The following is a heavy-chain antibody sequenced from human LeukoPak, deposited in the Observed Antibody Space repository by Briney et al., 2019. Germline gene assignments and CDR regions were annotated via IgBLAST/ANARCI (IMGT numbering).Heavy chain of an antibody. CDR2: INPSGGST. D-gene: IGHD1-26*01. CDR3: TRALRSGSYSFDFQY. Sequence: GASVKVSCKASGYTFTSYYIHWVRQAPGQGLEWMGIINPSGGSTSYAQKFQGRVTMTRDMSTSTVNMELSRLRSEDTAVYYCTRALRSGSYSFDFQYWGQGSLVTVSS. J-gene: IGHJ1*01. V-gene: IGHV1-46*01. CDR1: GYTFTSYY.